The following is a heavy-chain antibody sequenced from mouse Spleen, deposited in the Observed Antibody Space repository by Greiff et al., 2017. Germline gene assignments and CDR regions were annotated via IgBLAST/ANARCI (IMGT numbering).Heavy chain of an antibody. CDR3: ARFLYDGYYSYYFDY. V-gene: IGHV1-18*01. D-gene: IGHD2-3*01. J-gene: IGHJ2*01. CDR2: INPNNGGT. Sequence: VQLQQSGPELVKPGASVKIPCKASGYTFTDYNMDWVKQSHGKSLEWIGDINPNNGGTIYNQKFKGKATLTVDKSSSTAYMELRSLTSEDTAVYYCARFLYDGYYSYYFDYWGQGTTLTVSS. CDR1: GYTFTDYN.